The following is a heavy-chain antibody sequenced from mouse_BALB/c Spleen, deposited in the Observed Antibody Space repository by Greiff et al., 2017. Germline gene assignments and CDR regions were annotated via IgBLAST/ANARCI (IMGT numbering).Heavy chain of an antibody. CDR2: IRSKSNNYAT. CDR3: VRDQDAMDY. V-gene: IGHV10S3*01. J-gene: IGHJ4*01. D-gene: IGHD3-2*02. Sequence: EAGGGLVQPKGSLKLSCAASGFTFNTNAMNWVRQAPGKGLEWVARIRSKSNNYATYYADSVKDRFTISRDDSQSMLYLQMNNLKTEDTAMHYCVRDQDAMDYWGQGTSVTVSS. CDR1: GFTFNTNA.